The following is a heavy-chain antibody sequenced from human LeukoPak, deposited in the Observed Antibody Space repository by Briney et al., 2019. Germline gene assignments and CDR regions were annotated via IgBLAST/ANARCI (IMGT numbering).Heavy chain of an antibody. J-gene: IGHJ4*02. CDR1: GFTFSSYA. Sequence: QAGGSLRLSCAASGFTFSSYAMSWVRQAPGKGLEWVSAISGSGGSTYYADSVKGRFTISRDNSKNTLYLQMNSLRAEDTAVYYCAKDVTYYYDSRGYRYFDYWGQGTLVTVSS. D-gene: IGHD3-22*01. CDR3: AKDVTYYYDSRGYRYFDY. V-gene: IGHV3-23*01. CDR2: ISGSGGST.